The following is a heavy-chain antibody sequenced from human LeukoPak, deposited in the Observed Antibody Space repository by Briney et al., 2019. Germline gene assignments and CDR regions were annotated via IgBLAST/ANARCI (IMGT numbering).Heavy chain of an antibody. CDR3: ARALFTMVRGVTSGFGY. Sequence: GGSLRLSCAASRFTFSTYWMHWVRQAPGKGLVWVSSISSSSSYIYYADSVKGRFTISRDNARNSLYLQMNSLRAEDTAVYYCARALFTMVRGVTSGFGYWGQGTLVTVSS. D-gene: IGHD3-10*01. V-gene: IGHV3-21*01. J-gene: IGHJ4*02. CDR2: ISSSSSYI. CDR1: RFTFSTYW.